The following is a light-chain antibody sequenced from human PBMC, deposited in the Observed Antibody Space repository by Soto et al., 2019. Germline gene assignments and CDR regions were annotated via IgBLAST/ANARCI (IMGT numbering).Light chain of an antibody. CDR1: QGISNY. CDR3: QHYHNAPYT. Sequence: DIQMTQSPSSLSASVGDRVTITCRASQGISNYLAWYQQKPGKVPKLLIYSASTLQSGVPSRFSGSGSGTDFTLTISSLEPEDVATYYCQHYHNAPYTFGQGTRLEIK. J-gene: IGKJ5*01. CDR2: SAS. V-gene: IGKV1-27*01.